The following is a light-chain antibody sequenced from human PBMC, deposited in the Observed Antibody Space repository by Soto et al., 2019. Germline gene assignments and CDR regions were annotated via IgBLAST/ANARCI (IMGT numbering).Light chain of an antibody. CDR2: EVS. V-gene: IGLV2-8*01. J-gene: IGLJ2*01. CDR3: SSFAGKNNLV. Sequence: QSALTQPPSASGSPGQSVTISCTGTSSDVGGYNYVSWYQQHPGKAPKVMISEVSNRPSGVPDRFSGSKSGNTASLTVSGLPAEDEADYYCSSFAGKNNLVFGGGTELTVL. CDR1: SSDVGGYNY.